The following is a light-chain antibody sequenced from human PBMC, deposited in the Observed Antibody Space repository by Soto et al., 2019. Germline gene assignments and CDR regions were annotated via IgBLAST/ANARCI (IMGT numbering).Light chain of an antibody. Sequence: EVGLTQSPATLSLSPGERATLSCRASQSFNRTLAWYHQKFGQAPRLLIYDAYTRATGVGGRFTGSGSATDFSLTITSLEPEDFAVYYCQQRGKWPSTFGPGTKVEMK. V-gene: IGKV3-11*01. CDR1: QSFNRT. J-gene: IGKJ2*02. CDR3: QQRGKWPST. CDR2: DAY.